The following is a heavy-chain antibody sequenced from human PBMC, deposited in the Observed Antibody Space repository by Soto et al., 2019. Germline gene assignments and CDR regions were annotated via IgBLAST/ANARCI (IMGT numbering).Heavy chain of an antibody. CDR2: INAGNGNT. CDR3: AREGATSFYYYYGMDV. CDR1: GYTFTSYA. J-gene: IGHJ6*02. V-gene: IGHV1-3*01. Sequence: QVQLVQSGAEVKKPGASVKVSCKASGYTFTSYAMHWVRQAPGQRLEWMGWINAGNGNTKYSQKFQGRVTITRDTSASTAYMELRSLRSEDTAVYYCAREGATSFYYYYGMDVLGQGTTGTVSS.